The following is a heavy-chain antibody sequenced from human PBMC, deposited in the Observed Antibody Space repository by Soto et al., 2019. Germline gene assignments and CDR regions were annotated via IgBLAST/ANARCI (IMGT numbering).Heavy chain of an antibody. CDR3: ARERVGLRENGIDY. V-gene: IGHV1-46*01. Sequence: AASVKVSYKSSVYTIPNFYIHWARQAPGQGLEWMGMISANSGNTNYAHNFQGRVTMTTDTSTSTVYMEPRSLRSEDTAVYYCARERVGLRENGIDYWGQGTLVTVSS. J-gene: IGHJ4*02. CDR2: ISANSGNT. D-gene: IGHD1-26*01. CDR1: VYTIPNFY.